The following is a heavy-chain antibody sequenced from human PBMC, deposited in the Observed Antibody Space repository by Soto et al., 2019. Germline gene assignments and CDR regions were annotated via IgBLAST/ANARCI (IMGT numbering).Heavy chain of an antibody. CDR3: AVKLEKQMVWFET. CDR1: GVSITISNF. J-gene: IGHJ5*02. CDR2: IYHSGST. V-gene: IGHV4-4*02. D-gene: IGHD6-13*01. Sequence: PSATXSLTCAFSGVSITISNFFICFRQPPGKGLEWIGEIYHSGSTNYNPSLNSRVTISVYKSKNQFSLKLSSVTDADTAVYYCAVKLEKQMVWFETCGQGPLVNVSS.